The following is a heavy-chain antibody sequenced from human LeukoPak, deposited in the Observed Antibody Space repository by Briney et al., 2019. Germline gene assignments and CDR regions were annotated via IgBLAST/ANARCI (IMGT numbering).Heavy chain of an antibody. D-gene: IGHD6-19*01. Sequence: ASVTVSFKASGYIFSNYGISWVRQAPGQGLEWMGWISSYDGNTKYAEKLQGRVTMTTDTSTSTAYMELRSLRSDDTAVYYCARGGSTGWYLHFQYWGQGTLVTVSS. V-gene: IGHV1-18*01. CDR2: ISSYDGNT. CDR1: GYIFSNYG. CDR3: ARGGSTGWYLHFQY. J-gene: IGHJ1*01.